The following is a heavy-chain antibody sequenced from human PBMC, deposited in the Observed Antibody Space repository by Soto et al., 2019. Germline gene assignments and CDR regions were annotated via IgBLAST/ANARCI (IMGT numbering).Heavy chain of an antibody. CDR1: GGTFSSYT. D-gene: IGHD3-10*01. J-gene: IGHJ3*02. CDR3: ARDGPRGVGAFDI. V-gene: IGHV1-69*04. Sequence: SVKVSCKASGGTFSSYTISCVRQAPGQGLEWMGRIIPILGIANYAQKFQGRVTITADKSTSTAYMELRSLRSDDTAVYYCARDGPRGVGAFDIWGQGTMVTVSS. CDR2: IIPILGIA.